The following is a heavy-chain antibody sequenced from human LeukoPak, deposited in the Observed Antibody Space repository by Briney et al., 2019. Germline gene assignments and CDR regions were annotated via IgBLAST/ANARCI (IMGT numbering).Heavy chain of an antibody. CDR3: ARGSLTGYYNWFDP. CDR2: IYYSGST. D-gene: IGHD3-9*01. V-gene: IGHV4-59*01. J-gene: IGHJ5*02. CDR1: GGSISSYY. Sequence: SETLSLTCTVSGGSISSYYWSWIRQPPGKGLEWIGYIYYSGSTNYNPSLKSRVTISVDTSKNQFSLKLSSVTAADTAVYYCARGSLTGYYNWFDPWGQGTLVTVSS.